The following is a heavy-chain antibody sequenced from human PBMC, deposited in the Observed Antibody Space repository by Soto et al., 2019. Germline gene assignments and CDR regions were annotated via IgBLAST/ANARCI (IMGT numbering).Heavy chain of an antibody. D-gene: IGHD2-2*01. V-gene: IGHV4-31*03. J-gene: IGHJ5*02. Sequence: SETLSLTCTVSGCSISSGGYYWSWIRQHPGKGLEWIGYIYYSGSTYYNPSLKSRVTISVDTSKNQFSLKLSSVTAADTAVYYCARDSSRQNGFDPWGQGTLVTVSS. CDR2: IYYSGST. CDR1: GCSISSGGYY. CDR3: ARDSSRQNGFDP.